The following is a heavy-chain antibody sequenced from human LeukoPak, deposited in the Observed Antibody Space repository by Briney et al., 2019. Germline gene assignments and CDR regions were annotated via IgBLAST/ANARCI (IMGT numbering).Heavy chain of an antibody. J-gene: IGHJ4*02. Sequence: PGGSLRLSCAASGFTFSSYAMHWVRQAPGKGLEWVAVISYDGSNKYYADSVKGRFTISRDNSKNTLYLQMNSLRAEDTAVYYCARGGPIAVAGTAYWGQGTLVTASS. CDR3: ARGGPIAVAGTAY. D-gene: IGHD6-19*01. CDR2: ISYDGSNK. V-gene: IGHV3-30-3*01. CDR1: GFTFSSYA.